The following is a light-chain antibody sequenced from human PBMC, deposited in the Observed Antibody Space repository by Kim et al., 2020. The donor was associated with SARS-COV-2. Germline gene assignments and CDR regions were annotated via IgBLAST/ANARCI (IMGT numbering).Light chain of an antibody. CDR2: DAS. V-gene: IGKV3-15*01. J-gene: IGKJ1*01. Sequence: SPGETAPLSCMASQSVSSKVAWYQQKAGQAPRLLIYDASTRATGIPARFSGSGSGTDFTLTISSLQSEDLAVYHCQQYDDWPPWTFGQGTKVDIK. CDR1: QSVSSK. CDR3: QQYDDWPPWT.